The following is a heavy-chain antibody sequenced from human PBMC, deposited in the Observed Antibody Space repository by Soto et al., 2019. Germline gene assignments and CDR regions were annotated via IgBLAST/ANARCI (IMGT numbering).Heavy chain of an antibody. D-gene: IGHD2-21*02. CDR3: ARYGGNSGYFDY. V-gene: IGHV3-23*01. CDR2: ISGSGGST. CDR1: GFTFSSYA. J-gene: IGHJ4*02. Sequence: EVQLLESGGGLVQPGGSLRLSCAASGFTFSSYAMSWVRQAPGKGLEWVSAISGSGGSTYYADSVKGRFTISRDNSKNTLHLQMNSVRAEDTAVYYCARYGGNSGYFDYWGQGTLVTVSS.